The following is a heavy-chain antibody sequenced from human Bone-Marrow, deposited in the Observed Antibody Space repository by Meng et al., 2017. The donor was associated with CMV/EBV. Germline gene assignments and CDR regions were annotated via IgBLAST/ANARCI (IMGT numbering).Heavy chain of an antibody. CDR3: ARDDYDFWSGYPKYFQH. D-gene: IGHD3-3*01. Sequence: QVELVQAGAEVKKPGASVKVSCKASVNTFTSYGISWVRQAPGQGLEWMGWISAYNGNTNYAQKLQGRVTMTTDTSTSTAYMELRSLRSDDTAVYYCARDDYDFWSGYPKYFQHWGQGTLVTVSS. V-gene: IGHV1-18*01. CDR1: VNTFTSYG. J-gene: IGHJ1*01. CDR2: ISAYNGNT.